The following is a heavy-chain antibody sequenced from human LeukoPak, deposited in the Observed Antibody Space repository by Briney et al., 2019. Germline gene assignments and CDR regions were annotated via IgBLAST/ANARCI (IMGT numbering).Heavy chain of an antibody. CDR2: IYTSGST. J-gene: IGHJ3*02. CDR3: ARAYYYDSSGYYDHDAFDI. V-gene: IGHV4-4*07. Sequence: PSETLSLTCSVSGGSISSYYWNWIRQPAGKGLEWIGRIYTSGSTNYNPSLESRVAMSVDTSKNQFSLKLTSVTAADTAVYYCARAYYYDSSGYYDHDAFDIWGQGTMVTVSS. CDR1: GGSISSYY. D-gene: IGHD3-22*01.